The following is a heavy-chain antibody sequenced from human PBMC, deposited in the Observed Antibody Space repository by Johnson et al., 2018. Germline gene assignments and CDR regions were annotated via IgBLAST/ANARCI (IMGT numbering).Heavy chain of an antibody. J-gene: IGHJ6*02. Sequence: VQLQESGGALVQPGGSLRLSCAASGFTFSNFWMHWVRQAPGKGLVWVSRINSAGNPTGYADSVKGRFTISKDNAKNTRYLQMNSLRAEDTAVYYCARGRYYAMDVWGQGTTVTVAS. CDR1: GFTFSNFW. V-gene: IGHV3-74*01. CDR3: ARGRYYAMDV. CDR2: INSAGNPT.